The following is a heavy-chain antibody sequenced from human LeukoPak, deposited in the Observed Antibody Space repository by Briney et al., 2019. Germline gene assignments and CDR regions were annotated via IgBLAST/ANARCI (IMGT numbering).Heavy chain of an antibody. CDR2: ISSSSSYI. Sequence: GGSLRLSCAASGFTFSSYSMNWVRQAPGKGLEWVSSISSSSSYIYYADSVKGRFTISRDNAKNLLYLQMNSLRAEDTAVYYCARDWGYSSGWPPPGDDYYYMDVWGKGTTVTVSS. J-gene: IGHJ6*03. CDR1: GFTFSSYS. V-gene: IGHV3-21*01. D-gene: IGHD6-19*01. CDR3: ARDWGYSSGWPPPGDDYYYMDV.